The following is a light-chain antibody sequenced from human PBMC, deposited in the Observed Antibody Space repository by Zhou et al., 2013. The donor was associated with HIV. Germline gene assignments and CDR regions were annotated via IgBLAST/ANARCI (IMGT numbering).Light chain of an antibody. V-gene: IGKV1-5*03. Sequence: DIHMTQSPSTLSASVGDRVTITCRASQSISNWLAWYQQKPGKAPKLLIYKAFSLESGVPSRFSGSGSGTEFTLTISSLQPDDFATYYCQQYNSYWTFGQGTKVEIK. J-gene: IGKJ1*01. CDR2: KAF. CDR3: QQYNSYWT. CDR1: QSISNW.